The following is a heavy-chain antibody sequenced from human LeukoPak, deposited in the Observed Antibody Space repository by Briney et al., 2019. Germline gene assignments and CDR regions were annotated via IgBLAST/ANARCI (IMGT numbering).Heavy chain of an antibody. CDR2: IYYSGST. V-gene: IGHV4-31*03. CDR1: DGSISSGGYY. D-gene: IGHD3-22*01. CDR3: ARGYDSSGYHDAFDI. J-gene: IGHJ3*02. Sequence: PSETLSLTCTVFDGSISSGGYYWRWIRQHPGKGLEWIGYIYYSGSTYYNPSLKSRVTISVDTSKNQFSLKLSSVTAADTAVYYCARGYDSSGYHDAFDIWGQGTMVTVSS.